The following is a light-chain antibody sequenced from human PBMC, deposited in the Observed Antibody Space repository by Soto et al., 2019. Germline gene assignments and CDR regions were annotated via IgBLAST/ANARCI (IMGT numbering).Light chain of an antibody. Sequence: QSALTQPASVSGSPGQSIAISCTGTSSDVGGYNFVSWYQQHPGKAPNPLIYDVTNRPSGVSNRFSGSKSGNTASLTISGLQAEDEADYYCSSYTGGSTPVVFGGGTKLTVL. J-gene: IGLJ2*01. CDR1: SSDVGGYNF. V-gene: IGLV2-14*03. CDR2: DVT. CDR3: SSYTGGSTPVV.